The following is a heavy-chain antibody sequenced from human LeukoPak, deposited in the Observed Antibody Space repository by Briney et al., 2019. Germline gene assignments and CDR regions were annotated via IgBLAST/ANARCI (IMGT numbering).Heavy chain of an antibody. CDR3: AKRGVVIRVILVGFHKEAYYFDS. D-gene: IGHD3-22*01. Sequence: GGSLRLSCAVSGITLSNYAMSWVRQAPGKGLEWVAGISGSGGGTHYADSVKGRFTISRDNPKNTLHLQMNNLRAGDTAVYFCAKRGVVIRVILVGFHKEAYYFDSWGQGALVTVSS. J-gene: IGHJ4*02. CDR1: GITLSNYA. CDR2: ISGSGGGT. V-gene: IGHV3-23*01.